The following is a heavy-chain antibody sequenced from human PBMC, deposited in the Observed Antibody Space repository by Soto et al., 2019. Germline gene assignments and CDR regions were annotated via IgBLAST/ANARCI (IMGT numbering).Heavy chain of an antibody. CDR1: GFTFSNYW. J-gene: IGHJ4*02. Sequence: EVQLVESGGGLVQPGGSLRLSCATSGFTFSNYWMHWVRQAPGKGPVWVSRINEDESNTNYADSVKGRFTISRDNAKNTLYRQRNRLRAEDTAVYYCARGLFLDYWGQGTRVTVSS. CDR2: INEDESNT. V-gene: IGHV3-74*01. D-gene: IGHD3-3*01. CDR3: ARGLFLDY.